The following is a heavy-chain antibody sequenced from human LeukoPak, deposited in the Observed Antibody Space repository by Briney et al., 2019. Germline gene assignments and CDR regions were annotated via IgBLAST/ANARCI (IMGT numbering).Heavy chain of an antibody. Sequence: GGSLRLSCAASGFTSSSYAMSWVRQAPGKGLEWVSAISGSGGSTYYADSVKGRFTISRDNSKNTLYLQMNSLRAEDTAVYYCAKDIGAEIDAFDIWGQGTMVTVSS. D-gene: IGHD5-12*01. CDR2: ISGSGGST. J-gene: IGHJ3*02. CDR3: AKDIGAEIDAFDI. V-gene: IGHV3-23*01. CDR1: GFTSSSYA.